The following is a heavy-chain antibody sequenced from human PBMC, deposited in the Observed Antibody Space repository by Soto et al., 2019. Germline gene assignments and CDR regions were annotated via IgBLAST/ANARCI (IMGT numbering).Heavy chain of an antibody. D-gene: IGHD6-13*01. CDR1: GYSISSGYY. CDR3: ARGHSSSWYNFEY. V-gene: IGHV4-38-2*01. CDR2: ISHSGVT. J-gene: IGHJ4*02. Sequence: SETLSLTCAVSGYSISSGYYWWWLRRPPGKGLEWIGSISHSGVTYYNPSLKSRVTISADTSNNQFSLKLGSVTATDTAVYYCARGHSSSWYNFEYWGQGTLLTVSS.